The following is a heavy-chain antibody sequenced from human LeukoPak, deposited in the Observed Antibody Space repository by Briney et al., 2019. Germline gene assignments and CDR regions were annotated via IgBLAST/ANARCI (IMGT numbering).Heavy chain of an antibody. CDR2: IYGDGSVA. Sequence: PGGSLRLSCAASGFTFSGYSMHWARQGSGKGLVWVSGIYGDGSVAAYADSVKGRSTISRDNAKNTVYLEMNSLRAEDTAVYYCGRGHYGPDYWGQGTLVTVSS. CDR1: GFTFSGYS. V-gene: IGHV3-74*01. J-gene: IGHJ4*02. D-gene: IGHD3-22*01. CDR3: GRGHYGPDY.